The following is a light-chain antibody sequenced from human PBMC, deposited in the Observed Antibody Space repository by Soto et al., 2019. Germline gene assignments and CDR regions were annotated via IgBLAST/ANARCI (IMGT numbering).Light chain of an antibody. V-gene: IGLV7-43*01. J-gene: IGLJ2*01. CDR3: LLYFGSAELV. CDR2: STS. CDR1: TGTVNSGHY. Sequence: QTVVIQEPSLTVSPGGTVPLTCTSSTGTVNSGHYPNWFQQRPGQAPKALIYSTSNKYSWTPDHFSGSLLGGKAALTLSGVQPEDEADYFCLLYFGSAELVFGGGTKLTVL.